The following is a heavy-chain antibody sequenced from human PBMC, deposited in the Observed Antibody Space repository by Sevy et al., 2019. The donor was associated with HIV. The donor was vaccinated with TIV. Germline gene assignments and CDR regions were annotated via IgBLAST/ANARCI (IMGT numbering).Heavy chain of an antibody. J-gene: IGHJ4*02. CDR1: GFTFRNYC. V-gene: IGHV3-30*18. Sequence: GGSLRLSCAASGFTFRNYCMHWVRQAPGKGLEWVAVISYDGSNRYYADSVKGRFTISRDNTKNTLYLQMNSLRDEDRVVYYCAKVWACTRDGFMDPPDYWGQGSLVTVSS. D-gene: IGHD2-2*01. CDR2: ISYDGSNR. CDR3: AKVWACTRDGFMDPPDY.